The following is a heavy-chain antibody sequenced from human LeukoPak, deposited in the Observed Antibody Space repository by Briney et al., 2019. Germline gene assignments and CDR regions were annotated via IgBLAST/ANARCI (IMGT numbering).Heavy chain of an antibody. CDR2: IYPGDSDT. CDR1: GYGFTTYW. Sequence: GESLKISCKGSGYGFTTYWIGWVRQMPGKGLEWMGIIYPGDSDTRYSPSFQGQVTISADKSINTAYLQWSSLKASDTAIYYCARGSSTWYIDYWAQGTLVTVSS. D-gene: IGHD6-13*01. CDR3: ARGSSTWYIDY. J-gene: IGHJ4*02. V-gene: IGHV5-51*01.